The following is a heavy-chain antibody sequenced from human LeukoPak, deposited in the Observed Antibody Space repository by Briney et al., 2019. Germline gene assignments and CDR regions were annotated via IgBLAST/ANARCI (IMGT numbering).Heavy chain of an antibody. CDR2: INPHSGGT. CDR3: ARDVGEYCSSTNCYASDY. CDR1: GYTFISYY. V-gene: IGHV1-2*02. J-gene: IGHJ4*02. D-gene: IGHD2-2*01. Sequence: GASVKVSCKASGYTFISYYMHWVRQAPGQGLEWMGWINPHSGGTNYAQKFQGRVTMTRDTSISTAYMELSRLRSDDTAVYYCARDVGEYCSSTNCYASDYWGQGTLVTVSS.